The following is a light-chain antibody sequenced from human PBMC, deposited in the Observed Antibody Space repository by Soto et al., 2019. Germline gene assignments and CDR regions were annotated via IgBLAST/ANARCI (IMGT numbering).Light chain of an antibody. J-gene: IGKJ1*01. CDR2: GAS. CDR3: QQYGSSPWT. Sequence: EIVLTQSPGTLPLSPGERATLSCRASQSVSSSYLAWYQQKPGQAPRLLIYGASSRATGIPDRFSGSGSGTDFTLTISRLEPEDFAVYYCQQYGSSPWTFGQATKVDIK. CDR1: QSVSSSY. V-gene: IGKV3-20*01.